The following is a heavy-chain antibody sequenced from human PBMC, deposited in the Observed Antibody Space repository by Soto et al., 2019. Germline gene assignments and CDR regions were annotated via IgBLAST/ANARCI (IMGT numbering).Heavy chain of an antibody. CDR2: ISAQNGNT. D-gene: IGHD2-8*01. Sequence: QVHLVQSGAEVRKPGASVKVSCKASGYTFNTYGITWVRQAPGQGLEWMGWISAQNGNTNYAQKLQGRVTMTTDTSTSTAYMELTRLSSDDTAIYYCARGRIGMLPVPPYYYYDMDVWGQGTTVSVSS. J-gene: IGHJ6*02. CDR3: ARGRIGMLPVPPYYYYDMDV. CDR1: GYTFNTYG. V-gene: IGHV1-18*01.